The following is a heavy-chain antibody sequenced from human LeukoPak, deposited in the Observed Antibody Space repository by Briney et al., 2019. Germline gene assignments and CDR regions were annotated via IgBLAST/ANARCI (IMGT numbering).Heavy chain of an antibody. CDR1: GYTFTGYY. Sequence: ASVKVSCKASGYTFTGYYMHWVRQAPGQGLEWMGWINPNSGGTNYAQRFQGRVTMTRDTSISTAYMELSRLRSDDTAVYYCARDRSLRYFDWLLDWFDPWGQGTPVTVSS. CDR3: ARDRSLRYFDWLLDWFDP. V-gene: IGHV1-2*02. D-gene: IGHD3-9*01. J-gene: IGHJ5*02. CDR2: INPNSGGT.